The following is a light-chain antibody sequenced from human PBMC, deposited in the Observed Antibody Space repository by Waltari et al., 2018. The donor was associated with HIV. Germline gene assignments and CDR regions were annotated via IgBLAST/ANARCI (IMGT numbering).Light chain of an antibody. CDR2: WAS. CDR1: QSVFLKSIKKNY. J-gene: IGKJ3*01. Sequence: DIVVTQSPDSLAVSLGERATINCESSQSVFLKSIKKNYLAWYQQKSGRPPKLLIYWASTRESGVPDRFNVSGSGTEFTLTINSLQAEDVAVYYCHQYYSTLQTFGPGTKLNI. CDR3: HQYYSTLQT. V-gene: IGKV4-1*01.